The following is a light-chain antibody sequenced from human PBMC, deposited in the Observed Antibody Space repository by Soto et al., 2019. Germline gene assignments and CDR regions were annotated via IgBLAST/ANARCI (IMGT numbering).Light chain of an antibody. CDR1: SSNIGINY. Sequence: QSVLTQPPSASGTPGQRVTISCSGSSSNIGINYVYWYQQLPGMAPKLLIYRNNQRPSGVPDRFSGSKSGTSASLAISGLRSEDEADYHCAAWDDILSVGVFGGGTKLTVL. V-gene: IGLV1-47*01. J-gene: IGLJ2*01. CDR3: AAWDDILSVGV. CDR2: RNN.